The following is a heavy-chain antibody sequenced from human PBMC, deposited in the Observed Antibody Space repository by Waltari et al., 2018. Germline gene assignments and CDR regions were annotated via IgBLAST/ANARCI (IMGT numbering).Heavy chain of an antibody. V-gene: IGHV3-7*01. CDR2: INYDGSQK. Sequence: EVPLVESGGGLVQPGGSLTLSCGASGFTFSRYWMSWVRQTPGKGLEWGANINYDGSQKYYVDSVKGRFTISRDNAKNSVYLQMNSLRVEDTAVYYCAKSRGFEYWGQGTLITVSS. CDR3: AKSRGFEY. D-gene: IGHD2-2*01. J-gene: IGHJ4*02. CDR1: GFTFSRYW.